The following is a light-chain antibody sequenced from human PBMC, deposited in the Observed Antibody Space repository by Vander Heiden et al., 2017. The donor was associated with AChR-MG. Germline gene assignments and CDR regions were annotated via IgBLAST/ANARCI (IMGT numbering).Light chain of an antibody. Sequence: DIQMTQSPSSLSASVGDRVTIACRTSQTITTYLKWYQQRPGKAPKLLIYGASSLQSGLPSRFSGSGSATDFTLTISSLQPEDFATYYCQQYYDAPWTFGQGTNVEIK. J-gene: IGKJ1*01. CDR2: GAS. CDR1: QTITTY. CDR3: QQYYDAPWT. V-gene: IGKV1-39*01.